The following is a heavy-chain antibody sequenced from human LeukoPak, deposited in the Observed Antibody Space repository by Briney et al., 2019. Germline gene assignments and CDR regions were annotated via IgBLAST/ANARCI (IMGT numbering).Heavy chain of an antibody. V-gene: IGHV1-58*02. J-gene: IGHJ4*02. Sequence: SVKVACKASGFTFTSSAMQWVRQARGQRLEWIGWIVVGSGNTNYAQKFQERVTITGDMSTSTAYMELSSLRSEDTAVYYCAAEEGYYDSSGYRYWGQGTLVTVSS. CDR3: AAEEGYYDSSGYRY. CDR2: IVVGSGNT. CDR1: GFTFTSSA. D-gene: IGHD3-22*01.